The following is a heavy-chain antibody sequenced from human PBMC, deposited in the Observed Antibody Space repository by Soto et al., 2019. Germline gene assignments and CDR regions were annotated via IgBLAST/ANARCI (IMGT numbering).Heavy chain of an antibody. CDR3: FFFQAEDGIRDTVPVSAFLLNRSSDL. V-gene: IGHV3-23*01. CDR2: ISGSGGST. J-gene: IGHJ2*01. D-gene: IGHD2-15*01. Sequence: GKGLEWVSAISGSGGSTYYADSVKGRFTISGDHSKNTLYLQMNSLRAEDTAVYYCFFFQAEDGIRDTVPVSAFLLNRSSDL.